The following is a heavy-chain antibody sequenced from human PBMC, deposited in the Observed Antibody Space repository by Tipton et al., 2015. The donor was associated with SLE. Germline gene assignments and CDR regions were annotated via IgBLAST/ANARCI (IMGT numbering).Heavy chain of an antibody. V-gene: IGHV4-38-2*02. CDR2: IYHSGST. CDR3: ATFSQSRLFDY. J-gene: IGHJ4*02. CDR1: GYSISSGFY. D-gene: IGHD3-3*02. Sequence: TLSLTCTVSGYSISSGFYWGWIRQSPGKGLEWIGSIYHSGSTYYNPSLKSRVTISVDTSKNQFSLKLSSVTAADTAVYYCATFSQSRLFDYWGQGRLVTVSS.